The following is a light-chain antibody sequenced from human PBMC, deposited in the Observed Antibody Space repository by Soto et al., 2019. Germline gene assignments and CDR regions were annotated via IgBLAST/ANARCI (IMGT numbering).Light chain of an antibody. CDR1: RRDVGGYNY. CDR2: EVT. CDR3: SSYVGSDVFV. J-gene: IGLJ1*01. Sequence: QSALTQPPSASGSPGQSVRISCTGTRRDVGGYNYVAWYQQHPGKAPKLMIYEVTKRPSGVPDRFSGSKSGNTAFLTVSGLQPGDEAHYYCSSYVGSDVFVLGTGTKVTVL. V-gene: IGLV2-8*01.